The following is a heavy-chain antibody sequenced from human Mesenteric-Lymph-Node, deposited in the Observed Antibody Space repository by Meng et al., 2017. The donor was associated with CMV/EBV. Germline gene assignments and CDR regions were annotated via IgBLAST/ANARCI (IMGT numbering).Heavy chain of an antibody. CDR2: ISSSGSTI. D-gene: IGHD1-26*01. CDR1: GFTFSDYY. J-gene: IGHJ6*02. V-gene: IGHV3-11*04. CDR3: ARSIVGATLYYYGMGV. Sequence: GGSLRLSCAASGFTFSDYYMSWIRQAPGKGLEWVSYISSSGSTIYYADSVKGRFTISRDNAKNSLYLQMNSLRAEDTAVYYCARSIVGATLYYYGMGVWGQGTTVTVSS.